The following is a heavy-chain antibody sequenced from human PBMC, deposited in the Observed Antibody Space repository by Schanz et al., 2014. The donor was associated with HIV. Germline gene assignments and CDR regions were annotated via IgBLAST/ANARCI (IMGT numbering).Heavy chain of an antibody. Sequence: QVQLVQSGAEVKTPGASVKVSCKASGYTFSDHYMHWVRQAPGQGLEWMGWINPNSGSTIYAQKFQGRVTMTRDTSINTAYMEMSGLRSEDTAVYYCARDLGGDFWSSQGGLDPWGQGTLVTVSS. CDR3: ARDLGGDFWSSQGGLDP. CDR2: INPNSGST. V-gene: IGHV1-2*02. CDR1: GYTFSDHY. J-gene: IGHJ5*02. D-gene: IGHD3-3*01.